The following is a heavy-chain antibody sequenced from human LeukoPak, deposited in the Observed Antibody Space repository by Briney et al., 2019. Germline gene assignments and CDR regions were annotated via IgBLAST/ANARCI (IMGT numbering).Heavy chain of an antibody. V-gene: IGHV4-59*01. D-gene: IGHD2/OR15-2a*01. CDR3: ARAGFYASVNQYYYYYYMDV. J-gene: IGHJ6*03. Sequence: SETLSLTCTVSGGSIGSYYWSWVRQPPGKGLEWIGYIHYSGSTNYNPSLKSRVTTPIDTSKNQFSLKVTSVTAADAAVYYCARAGFYASVNQYYYYYYMDVWGTGTTVTVSS. CDR1: GGSIGSYY. CDR2: IHYSGST.